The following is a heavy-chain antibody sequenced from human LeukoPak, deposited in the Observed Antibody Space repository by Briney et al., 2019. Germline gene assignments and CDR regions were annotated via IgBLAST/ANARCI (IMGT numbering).Heavy chain of an antibody. CDR3: ARLELNWFDP. D-gene: IGHD1-7*01. V-gene: IGHV1-69*13. CDR2: IIPIFGTA. Sequence: SVKVSCKASGYTFTGYYMHWVRQAPGQGLEWMGGIIPIFGTANYAQKFQGRVTITADESTSTAYMELSSLRSEDTAVYYCARLELNWFDPWGQGTLVTVSS. J-gene: IGHJ5*02. CDR1: GYTFTGYY.